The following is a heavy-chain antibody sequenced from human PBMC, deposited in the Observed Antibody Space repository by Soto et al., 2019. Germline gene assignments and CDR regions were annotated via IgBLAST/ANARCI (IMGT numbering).Heavy chain of an antibody. Sequence: EVQLVESGGGLVQPGGSLRLSCAASGFTLSGRSMNWVRQAPGKGLVWVSGIDNAGTDSTYADSVKGRFTSSRDNAKNMLYLQMNSLRVEDTAVYYCARGWFGPDVCGKGTTVTVSS. CDR2: IDNAGTDS. CDR3: ARGWFGPDV. J-gene: IGHJ6*04. V-gene: IGHV3-74*01. CDR1: GFTLSGRS. D-gene: IGHD3-10*01.